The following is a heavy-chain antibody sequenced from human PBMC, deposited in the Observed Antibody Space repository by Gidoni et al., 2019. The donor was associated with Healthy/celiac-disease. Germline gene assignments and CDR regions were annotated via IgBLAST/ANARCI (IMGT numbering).Heavy chain of an antibody. Sequence: QVQLVQSGAEVKKPGSSVKVSCKASGGTLSSYAISWVRQAPGQGLEWMGGIITIFGKANYAQKCQGRVTSTADESTSTAYMELSSLRSEDTAVYYCARAHGRDIVVVPAAIGAFDIWGQGTMVTVSS. CDR1: GGTLSSYA. J-gene: IGHJ3*02. D-gene: IGHD2-2*01. V-gene: IGHV1-69*01. CDR2: IITIFGKA. CDR3: ARAHGRDIVVVPAAIGAFDI.